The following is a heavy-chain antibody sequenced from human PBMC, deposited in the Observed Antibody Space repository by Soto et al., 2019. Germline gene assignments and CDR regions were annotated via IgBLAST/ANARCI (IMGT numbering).Heavy chain of an antibody. Sequence: QVQLVESGGGVVQPGRSLRLSCAASGFTFSSYGIHWVRQAPGKGLEWVALISYDGPDKYYADSVKGRFTISRDNSKNTLYLQMSSLGPEDTAVYYCVKERYAQLWLEDYCMDVWGQGTTVTV. CDR1: GFTFSSYG. D-gene: IGHD5-18*01. J-gene: IGHJ6*02. CDR3: VKERYAQLWLEDYCMDV. V-gene: IGHV3-30*18. CDR2: ISYDGPDK.